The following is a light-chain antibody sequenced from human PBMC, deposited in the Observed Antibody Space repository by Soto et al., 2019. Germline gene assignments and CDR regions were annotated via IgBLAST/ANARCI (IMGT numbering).Light chain of an antibody. CDR1: QSVSSSY. CDR3: QQYGNSPT. V-gene: IGKV3-20*01. CDR2: DTS. J-gene: IGKJ1*01. Sequence: EIVLTQSPGTLSLSPGERATLSCRASQSVSSSYLAWYQQKPGQAPRLLIYDTSSRATGIPDRFSGSKSGTDFTLTISRLEPEDFAVYYCQQYGNSPTFGQGTKVELK.